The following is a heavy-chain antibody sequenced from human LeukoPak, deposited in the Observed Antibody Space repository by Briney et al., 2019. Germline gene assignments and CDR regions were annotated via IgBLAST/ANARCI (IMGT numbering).Heavy chain of an antibody. V-gene: IGHV4-39*07. D-gene: IGHD2-2*01. CDR3: ARREGYCSSTSCYYGFIRPGAFDI. Sequence: SETLSLTCTVSGGSISSSSYYWGWIRQPPGKGLEWIGSIYYSGSTYYNPSLKSRVTISVDTSKNQFSLKLSSVTAADAAVYYCARREGYCSSTSCYYGFIRPGAFDIWGQGTMVTVSS. J-gene: IGHJ3*02. CDR1: GGSISSSSYY. CDR2: IYYSGST.